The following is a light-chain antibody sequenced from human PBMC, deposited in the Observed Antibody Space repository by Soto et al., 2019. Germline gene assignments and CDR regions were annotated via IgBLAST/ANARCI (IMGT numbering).Light chain of an antibody. V-gene: IGLV1-40*01. CDR2: SNS. J-gene: IGLJ3*02. CDR3: QSYDSSLSGWV. CDR1: SSDIGAGYD. Sequence: QSVLAQPPSVSGAPGQRVTISCTGSSSDIGAGYDVHWYQQLPGTAPKLLMYSNSNRPSGVPDRFSGSKSGTSASLAITGLQAEDEADYYCQSYDSSLSGWVFGGGTQLTVL.